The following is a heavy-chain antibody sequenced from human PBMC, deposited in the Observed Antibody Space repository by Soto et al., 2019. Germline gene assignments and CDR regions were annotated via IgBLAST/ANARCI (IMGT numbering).Heavy chain of an antibody. Sequence: PSETLSLTCAVSGGSISSSNWWSWVRQPPGKGLEWIGEIYHSGSTNYNPSLKSRVTISVDKSKNQFSLKLSSVTAADTAVYYCASTDTAMVTPFDYWGQGTLVTVS. J-gene: IGHJ4*02. CDR1: GGSISSSNW. CDR2: IYHSGST. CDR3: ASTDTAMVTPFDY. D-gene: IGHD5-18*01. V-gene: IGHV4-4*02.